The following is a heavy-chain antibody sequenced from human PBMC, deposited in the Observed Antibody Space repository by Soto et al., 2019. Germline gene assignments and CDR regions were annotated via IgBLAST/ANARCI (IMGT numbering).Heavy chain of an antibody. V-gene: IGHV4-59*01. CDR3: ARVGYYDSSGFLDWFDL. CDR2: INYSGSI. J-gene: IGHJ5*02. D-gene: IGHD3-22*01. Sequence: SETLSLTCTVSGGSMSSNYWSWIRQPPGKGLEWIGYINYSGSINNNPSLQSRVTMSVDTSKNQFSLKLSSVTAADTAVYYCARVGYYDSSGFLDWFDLWGQGTLVTVSS. CDR1: GGSMSSNY.